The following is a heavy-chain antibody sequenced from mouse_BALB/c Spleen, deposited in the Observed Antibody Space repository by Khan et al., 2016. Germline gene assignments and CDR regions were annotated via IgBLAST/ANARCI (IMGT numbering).Heavy chain of an antibody. CDR1: GFTFSTYA. CDR3: ARVRQAVDY. CDR2: INSNGGST. J-gene: IGHJ4*01. D-gene: IGHD2-14*01. Sequence: EVQRVESGGGLVQPGGSLKLSRAASGFTFSTYAMSWVRQTPDKRLELVATINSNGGSTYYPDNVKGRFTISRDNAKNTLYLQMSSLKSEDTAMYYCARVRQAVDYWGQGTSVTVSS. V-gene: IGHV5-6-3*01.